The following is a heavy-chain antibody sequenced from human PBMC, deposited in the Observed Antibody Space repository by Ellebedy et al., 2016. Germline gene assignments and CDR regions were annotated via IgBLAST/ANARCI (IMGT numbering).Heavy chain of an antibody. CDR1: GYTFTSYY. CDR2: ISAYNGNT. D-gene: IGHD3-22*01. V-gene: IGHV1-18*04. CDR3: AKAPYYYDLGDY. Sequence: ASVKVSCXASGYTFTSYYMHWVRQAPGQGLEWMGWISAYNGNTNYAQKLQGRVTMTRDTSTSTVYMELSSLRTEDTAVYYCAKAPYYYDLGDYWGQGTLVTVSS. J-gene: IGHJ4*02.